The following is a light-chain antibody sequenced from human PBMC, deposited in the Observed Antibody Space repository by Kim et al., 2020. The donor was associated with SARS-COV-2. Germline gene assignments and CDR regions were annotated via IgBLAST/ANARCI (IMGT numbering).Light chain of an antibody. CDR1: QDISNY. V-gene: IGKV1-27*01. J-gene: IGKJ1*01. CDR3: QKCDSAPWT. CDR2: AAS. Sequence: AAVGDRVRLTCRASQDISNYLAWFQLKPGKAPKLLIYAASALQPGVPSRFSGSGSGTDFTLTVTSLQPEDVATYYCQKCDSAPWTLGQGTKVDIK.